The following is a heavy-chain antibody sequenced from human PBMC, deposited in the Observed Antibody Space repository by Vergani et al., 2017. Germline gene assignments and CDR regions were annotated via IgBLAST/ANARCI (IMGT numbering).Heavy chain of an antibody. CDR3: ARVRYSSNNLLYGMDV. V-gene: IGHV4-59*01. D-gene: IGHD6-13*01. J-gene: IGHJ6*02. CDR2: IYYSGST. Sequence: QVQLQESGPGLVKPSETLSLTCTVSGGSISSYYWSWIRQPPGKGLEWIGYIYYSGSTNYNPSLKSRVTISVDTSKNQFSLKLSSVTAADTAVYYCARVRYSSNNLLYGMDVWGQGTTVTVSS. CDR1: GGSISSYY.